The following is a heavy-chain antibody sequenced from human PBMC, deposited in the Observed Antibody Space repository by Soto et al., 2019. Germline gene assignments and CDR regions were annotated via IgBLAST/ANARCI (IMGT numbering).Heavy chain of an antibody. J-gene: IGHJ5*02. Sequence: PSETLSLTCAVSGGSISSGGYSWSWIRQPPGKGLEWIGYIYYSGSTNYNPSLKSRVTISVDTSKNQFSLKLSSVTAADTAVYYCARAGGLWFGELSVWFDPWGQGTLVTVSS. D-gene: IGHD3-10*01. CDR1: GGSISSGGYS. V-gene: IGHV4-61*08. CDR2: IYYSGST. CDR3: ARAGGLWFGELSVWFDP.